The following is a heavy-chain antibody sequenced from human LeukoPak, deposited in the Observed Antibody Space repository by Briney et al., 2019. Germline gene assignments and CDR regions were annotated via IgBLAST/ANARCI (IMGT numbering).Heavy chain of an antibody. CDR1: GGSISSYY. V-gene: IGHV4-59*08. CDR3: ARRIAAAGTYDY. D-gene: IGHD6-13*01. CDR2: IYYSGST. Sequence: SETLSLTCTVSGGSISSYYWSWIRQPPGKGLEWIGYIYYSGSTNYNPSLKSRVTISVDTSKNQFSLKLSSVTAADTAVYYCARRIAAAGTYDYWGQGTLVTVSS. J-gene: IGHJ4*02.